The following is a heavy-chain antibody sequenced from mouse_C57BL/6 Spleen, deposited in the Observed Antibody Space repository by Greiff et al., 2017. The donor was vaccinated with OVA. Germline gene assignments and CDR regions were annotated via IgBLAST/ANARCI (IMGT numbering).Heavy chain of an antibody. CDR3: ARYDGTVWFAY. CDR1: GFTFTDYY. J-gene: IGHJ3*01. CDR2: IRNKANGYTT. D-gene: IGHD2-1*01. Sequence: EVKLVESGGGLVQPGGSLSLSCAASGFTFTDYYMSWVRQPPGTALEWLGFIRNKANGYTTEYSASVKGRFTISRDNSQSILYLQMNALRAEDSATYYCARYDGTVWFAYWGQGTLVTVSA. V-gene: IGHV7-3*01.